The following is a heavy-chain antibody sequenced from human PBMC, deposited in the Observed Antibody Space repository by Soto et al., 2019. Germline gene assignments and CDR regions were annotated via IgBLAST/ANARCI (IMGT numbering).Heavy chain of an antibody. Sequence: PSETLSLTCTVSGGSISSGDYYWSWIRQPPGKGLEWIGYIYYSGSTYYNPSLKSRVTISVDTSKNQFSLKLSYVTAADTAVYYCARASYYYDSSGYYDWFDPWGQGTLVTVSS. V-gene: IGHV4-30-4*01. CDR1: GGSISSGDYY. D-gene: IGHD3-22*01. CDR3: ARASYYYDSSGYYDWFDP. CDR2: IYYSGST. J-gene: IGHJ5*02.